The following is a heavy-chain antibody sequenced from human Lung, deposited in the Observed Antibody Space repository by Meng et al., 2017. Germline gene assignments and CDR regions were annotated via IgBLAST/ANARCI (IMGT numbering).Heavy chain of an antibody. J-gene: IGHJ4*02. V-gene: IGHV4-34*01. Sequence: VQLQQGGARLLETSATLSLPCCVSGGSFSNAYWCWIRQPPGKGLEWIGEINDSGSTNYNPSLESRATISVDTAQNNLSLTLRSVTAADSDVYYCARGRTTRAHDFDYWGQGTLVTVSS. CDR1: GGSFSNAY. CDR2: INDSGST. CDR3: ARGRTTRAHDFDY. D-gene: IGHD4-11*01.